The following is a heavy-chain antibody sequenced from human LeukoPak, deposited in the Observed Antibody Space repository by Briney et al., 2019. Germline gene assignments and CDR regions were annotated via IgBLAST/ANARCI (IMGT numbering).Heavy chain of an antibody. Sequence: GGSLRLSCAASGFTFSSYAMHWVRQAPGKGLEWVAVISYDGSNKYYADSVKGRFTISRDNSKNTLYLQMNSLRAEDTAVYYCAKDRLGQRPETGDYWGQGTLVTVSS. J-gene: IGHJ4*02. CDR1: GFTFSSYA. D-gene: IGHD1-14*01. CDR3: AKDRLGQRPETGDY. CDR2: ISYDGSNK. V-gene: IGHV3-30*04.